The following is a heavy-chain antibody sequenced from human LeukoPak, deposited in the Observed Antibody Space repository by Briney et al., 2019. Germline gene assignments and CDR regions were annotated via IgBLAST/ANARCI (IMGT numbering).Heavy chain of an antibody. CDR3: ARAGYYSHYFDY. J-gene: IGHJ4*02. D-gene: IGHD1-26*01. CDR2: ISSSGSTI. Sequence: PGGSLRLSCAASGFTFSDYYMSWIRQAPGKGLEWVSYISSSGSTIYYADSVKGRFTISRDNSKNTLYLQMNSLRAEDTAVYYCARAGYYSHYFDYWGQGTLVTVSS. CDR1: GFTFSDYY. V-gene: IGHV3-11*01.